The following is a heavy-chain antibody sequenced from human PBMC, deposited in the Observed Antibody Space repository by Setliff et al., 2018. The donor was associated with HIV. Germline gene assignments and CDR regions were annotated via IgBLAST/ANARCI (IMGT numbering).Heavy chain of an antibody. D-gene: IGHD2-21*01. CDR3: ARVPVAGANWFDP. CDR1: GVSINRTDHY. J-gene: IGHJ5*02. V-gene: IGHV4-39*01. CDR2: VSQSGST. Sequence: SETLSLTCSVSGVSINRTDHYWGWIRQSPGKRLEWIGSVSQSGSTYYNPSLKSRITISVDRSKNLCSLKLISVTAADQGVYYCARVPVAGANWFDPWG.